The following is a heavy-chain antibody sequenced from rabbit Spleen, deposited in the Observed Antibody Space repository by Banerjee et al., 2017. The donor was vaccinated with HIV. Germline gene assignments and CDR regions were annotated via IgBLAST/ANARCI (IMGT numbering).Heavy chain of an antibody. D-gene: IGHD1-1*01. CDR1: GFSFKNDYV. CDR2: VAAGVSFTT. CDR3: ARDTSSSFSSYGMDL. J-gene: IGHJ6*01. V-gene: IGHV1S45*01. Sequence: QEQLVESGGGLVQPEGSLTLICTASGFSFKNDYVMCWVRQAPGKGLEWIACVAAGVSFTTYYATWAKGRFTISRTSSPSVTLQMTSLTAADTATYFCARDTSSSFSSYGMDLWGQGTLVTVS.